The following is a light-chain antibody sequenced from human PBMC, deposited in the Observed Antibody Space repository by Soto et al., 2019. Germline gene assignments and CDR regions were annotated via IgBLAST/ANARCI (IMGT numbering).Light chain of an antibody. CDR1: QSISSW. V-gene: IGKV1-5*03. Sequence: DIQMTQSPSTLSASVGDRVTITCRASQSISSWLAWFQQRPGKAPKLLIYRASSLASEVPARFSGSVSGTEVTLTISSLQPDDFATFYCHQYKSSWTFGQATKVQIK. CDR3: HQYKSSWT. CDR2: RAS. J-gene: IGKJ1*01.